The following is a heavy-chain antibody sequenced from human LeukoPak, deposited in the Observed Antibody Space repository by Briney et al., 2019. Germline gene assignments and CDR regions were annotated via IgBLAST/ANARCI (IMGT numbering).Heavy chain of an antibody. D-gene: IGHD2-15*01. CDR3: ARDTPCSGVSCYLVPWFDP. Sequence: SETLSLTCTVSGGSISSYYWSWIRQPAGKGLEWIGRIYTSGSTNYNPSLKSRVTMSVDTSKNQFSLKLSSVTAADTAVYYCARDTPCSGVSCYLVPWFDPWGQGTLVTVSS. CDR1: GGSISSYY. CDR2: IYTSGST. V-gene: IGHV4-4*07. J-gene: IGHJ5*02.